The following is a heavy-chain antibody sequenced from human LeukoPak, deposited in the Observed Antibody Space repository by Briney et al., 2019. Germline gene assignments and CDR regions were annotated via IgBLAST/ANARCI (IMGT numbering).Heavy chain of an antibody. CDR1: GYTFTCYY. J-gene: IGHJ4*02. D-gene: IGHD4-17*01. CDR2: INPNSGAT. CDR3: APTSKYGDYYFDY. V-gene: IGHV1-2*02. Sequence: ASVKVSCKASGYTFTCYYMHWVRQAPGQGLEWMGWINPNSGATDYAQNFQGRVTMTRDTSISTAYLELNSLISDDTTVYYCAPTSKYGDYYFDYWGQGTLVTVSS.